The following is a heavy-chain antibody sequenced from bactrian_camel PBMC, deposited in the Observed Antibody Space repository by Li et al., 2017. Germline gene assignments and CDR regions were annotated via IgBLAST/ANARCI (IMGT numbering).Heavy chain of an antibody. CDR2: INSAGSST. CDR3: ATGFLWRFTATELEYNY. D-gene: IGHD3*01. CDR1: GFPFSSYA. J-gene: IGHJ4*01. V-gene: IGHV3S31*01. Sequence: EVQLVESGGGSVQAGGSLRLSCAASGFPFSSYAMNWVRQAPGKGLEWVSAINSAGSSTYYTDSVKGRFTISRDNAKNTLYLQMNSLKSEGTALYYCATGFLWRFTATELEYNYWGQGTQVTVS.